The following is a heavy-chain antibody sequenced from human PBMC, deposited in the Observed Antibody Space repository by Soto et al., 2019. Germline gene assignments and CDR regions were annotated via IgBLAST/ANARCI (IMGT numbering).Heavy chain of an antibody. Sequence: QVQLVQSGAEVKRPWSSVKVSFKSSGDNFSFYCINWVREAPGLGVEWMGKVNPILSMSNYAQRFQGRVTMTADKSTSTAYMELSGLRSEDTAMYYCATSYGSGYRAFDYWGQGALVTVSS. V-gene: IGHV1-69*04. J-gene: IGHJ4*02. CDR3: ATSYGSGYRAFDY. D-gene: IGHD3-10*01. CDR1: GDNFSFYC. CDR2: VNPILSMS.